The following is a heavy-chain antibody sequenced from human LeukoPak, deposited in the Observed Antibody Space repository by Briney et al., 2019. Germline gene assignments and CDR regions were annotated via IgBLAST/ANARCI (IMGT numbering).Heavy chain of an antibody. V-gene: IGHV4-34*01. CDR3: ARAGIAARPRWFDP. CDR2: INHSGST. J-gene: IGHJ5*02. CDR1: GGSFSGYY. D-gene: IGHD6-6*01. Sequence: PSETLSLTCAVYGGSFSGYYWSWIRQPPGKGLEWIGEINHSGSTNYNPSLKSRVTISVDTSKNQFSLKLSSVTAADTAMHYCARAGIAARPRWFDPWGQGTLVTVSS.